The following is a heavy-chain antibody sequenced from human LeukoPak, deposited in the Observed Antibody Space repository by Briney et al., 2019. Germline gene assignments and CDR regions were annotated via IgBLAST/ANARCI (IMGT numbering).Heavy chain of an antibody. CDR1: GGSISSYS. V-gene: IGHV4-59*08. Sequence: SETLSLTCTVSGGSISSYSWNWIRQPPGKGLEWIGYIYYSGSTNYNPSLKSRVTISVDTSKNQFSLKLSSVTAADTAVYYCARGGHDFWSGYYDYWGQGTLVTVSS. J-gene: IGHJ4*02. CDR3: ARGGHDFWSGYYDY. D-gene: IGHD3-3*01. CDR2: IYYSGST.